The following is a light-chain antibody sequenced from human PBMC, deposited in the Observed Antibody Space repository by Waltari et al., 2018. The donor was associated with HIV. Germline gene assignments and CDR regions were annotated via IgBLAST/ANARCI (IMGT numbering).Light chain of an antibody. CDR2: TTS. V-gene: IGKV1-8*01. J-gene: IGKJ3*01. CDR3: HQYHDFPFT. Sequence: ALRMTQSPSSFSASVGDRVTITCRASQDITSSLAWYQQQPGRAPRLLIHTTSTLESGVPSRFSGSGSGTEFTLTISCLQSEDVATYCCHQYHDFPFTFGPGTKVDIK. CDR1: QDITSS.